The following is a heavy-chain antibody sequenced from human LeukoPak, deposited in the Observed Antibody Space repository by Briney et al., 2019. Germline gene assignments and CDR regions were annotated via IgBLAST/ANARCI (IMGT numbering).Heavy chain of an antibody. J-gene: IGHJ3*02. CDR1: GFTFSTYA. V-gene: IGHV3-23*01. CDR3: AKGVRGPRDAFDI. CDR2: ISGSGGST. Sequence: QPGGSLRLSCAASGFTFSTYAMSWVRQSPGKGLEWVSVISGSGGSTYYADSVKGLFTISRDNSKNTVYLQMNSLRAEDTAVYYCAKGVRGPRDAFDIWGQGTMVTVSS.